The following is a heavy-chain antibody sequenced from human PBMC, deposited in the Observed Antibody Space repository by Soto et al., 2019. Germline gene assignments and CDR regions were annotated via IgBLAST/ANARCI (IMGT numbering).Heavy chain of an antibody. CDR1: GFTFSNHA. D-gene: IGHD6-13*01. J-gene: IGHJ4*02. CDR3: AKDRTAAARNFDY. Sequence: EVPLLESGGGLVQPGGSLRLSCAVSGFTFSNHAMSWVRQAPGKGLEWVSAISTAVGATYYADSVKGRFTISRDDSNNTLFLQMNSLRAEDTAVYYCAKDRTAAARNFDYWGKGTLVTVSS. V-gene: IGHV3-23*01. CDR2: ISTAVGAT.